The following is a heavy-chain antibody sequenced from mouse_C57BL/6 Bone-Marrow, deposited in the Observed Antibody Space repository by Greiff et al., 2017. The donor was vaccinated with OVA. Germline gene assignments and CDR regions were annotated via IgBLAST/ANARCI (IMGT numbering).Heavy chain of an antibody. Sequence: QVQLQQSGAELVMPGASVKLSCKASGYTFTSYWMHWVKQRPGQGLEWIGEIDPSDSYTNYNQKFKGKSTLTVDKSSSTAYMLLSSLTSDDSAVYYCASSYYSNYVGVWFAYWGQGTLVTVSA. CDR3: ASSYYSNYVGVWFAY. CDR2: IDPSDSYT. D-gene: IGHD2-5*01. CDR1: GYTFTSYW. J-gene: IGHJ3*01. V-gene: IGHV1-69*01.